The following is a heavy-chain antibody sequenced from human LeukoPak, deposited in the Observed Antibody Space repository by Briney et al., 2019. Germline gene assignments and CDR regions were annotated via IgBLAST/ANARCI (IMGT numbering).Heavy chain of an antibody. Sequence: GRSLRLSCAASGFAFSEYAMHWVRQAPGKGLEWVAVISYDGRQKYYGDSVKGRFTISRDNPKNTLYLQMNSLRDDDTAVYYCARVFLERLTSGYFDNWGQGTLVTVSP. D-gene: IGHD3-3*01. V-gene: IGHV3-30-3*01. CDR3: ARVFLERLTSGYFDN. J-gene: IGHJ4*02. CDR2: ISYDGRQK. CDR1: GFAFSEYA.